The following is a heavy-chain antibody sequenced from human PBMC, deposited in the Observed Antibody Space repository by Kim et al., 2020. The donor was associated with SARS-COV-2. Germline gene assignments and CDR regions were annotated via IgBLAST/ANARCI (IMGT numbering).Heavy chain of an antibody. J-gene: IGHJ4*02. Sequence: GGSLRLSCAASGFTFSSYAMHWVRQAPGKGLEWVAVISYDGSNKYYADSVKGRFTISRDNSKNTLYLQMNSLRAEDTAVYYCAGARYGSGSYLDYWGQGTLVTVSS. CDR1: GFTFSSYA. V-gene: IGHV3-30*04. CDR2: ISYDGSNK. D-gene: IGHD3-10*01. CDR3: AGARYGSGSYLDY.